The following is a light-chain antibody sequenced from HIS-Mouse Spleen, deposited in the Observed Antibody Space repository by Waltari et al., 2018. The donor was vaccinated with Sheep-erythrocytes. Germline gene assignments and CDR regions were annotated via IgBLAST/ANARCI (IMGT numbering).Light chain of an antibody. CDR3: CSYAGSYPLV. CDR1: SRDVGGYIY. CDR2: DVS. J-gene: IGLJ3*02. Sequence: QSALTQPRSVSGSPGQSVTISCTGTSRDVGGYIYVPWYQPHPAKATKLMIYDVSKRPSGVPDRFSGSKSGTTASLTISGLQAEDEADYYCCSYAGSYPLVFGGGTKLTVL. V-gene: IGLV2-11*02.